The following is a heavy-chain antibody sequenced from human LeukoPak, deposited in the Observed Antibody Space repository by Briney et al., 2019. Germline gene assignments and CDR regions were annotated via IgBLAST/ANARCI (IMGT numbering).Heavy chain of an antibody. CDR1: GDSVSNNSTT. D-gene: IGHD1-20*01. V-gene: IGHV6-1*01. J-gene: IGHJ6*02. Sequence: SQTPSLTCAISGDSVSNNSTTWNWIRQSPSRGLEWLGRTYYRSEWYNDYAVSVKSRITINPDTSKNQFSPQLNSVTPEDTAVYYCAKTENNWSYGMDVWGQGTTVTVSS. CDR3: AKTENNWSYGMDV. CDR2: TYYRSEWYN.